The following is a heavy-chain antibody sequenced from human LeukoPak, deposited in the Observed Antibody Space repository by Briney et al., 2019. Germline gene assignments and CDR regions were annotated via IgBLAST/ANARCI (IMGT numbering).Heavy chain of an antibody. J-gene: IGHJ4*02. V-gene: IGHV3-48*04. CDR2: ISSSGSTI. CDR1: GFTFSSYS. Sequence: PGGSLRLSCAASGFTFSSYSMSWVRQAPGKGLEWVSYISSSGSTIYYADSVKGRFTISRDNAKNSLYLQMNSLRAEDTAVYYCATSPPTVVVVAAPLYYFDYWGQGTLVTVSS. CDR3: ATSPPTVVVVAAPLYYFDY. D-gene: IGHD2-15*01.